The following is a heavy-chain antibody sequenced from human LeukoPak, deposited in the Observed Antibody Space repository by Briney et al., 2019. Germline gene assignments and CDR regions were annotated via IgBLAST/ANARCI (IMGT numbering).Heavy chain of an antibody. CDR1: GFTFSSYG. CDR3: ARVKGGIAAAGNYFDY. Sequence: QTGGSLRLSCAASGFTFSSYGMHWVRQAPGKGLEWVAVISYDGSNKYYADSVKGRITISRDNSKNTLHLQMNSLRTEDTAVYYCARVKGGIAAAGNYFDYWGQGTLVAVSS. J-gene: IGHJ4*02. D-gene: IGHD6-13*01. V-gene: IGHV3-30*03. CDR2: ISYDGSNK.